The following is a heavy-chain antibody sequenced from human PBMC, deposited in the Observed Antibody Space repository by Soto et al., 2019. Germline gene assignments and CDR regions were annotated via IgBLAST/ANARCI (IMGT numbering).Heavy chain of an antibody. V-gene: IGHV1-3*01. Sequence: QVQLVQSGAEVKKPGASVKVSCKASGYTFTSYAMHWVRQAPGQRLEWMGWINAGNGNTKYSQKFQGRVTITRDTAASTAYRELSSLRSEDTAVYYCARDMQADYWGQGTLVTVSS. CDR2: INAGNGNT. CDR3: ARDMQADY. CDR1: GYTFTSYA. D-gene: IGHD2-2*01. J-gene: IGHJ4*02.